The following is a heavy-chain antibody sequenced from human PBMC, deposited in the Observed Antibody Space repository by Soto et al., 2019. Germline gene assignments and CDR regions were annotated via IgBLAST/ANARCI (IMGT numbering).Heavy chain of an antibody. D-gene: IGHD1-26*01. CDR3: AKADGAGLKS. CDR2: IFPLLAMV. J-gene: IGHJ4*02. V-gene: IGHV1-69*04. CDR1: GGDLRNSG. Sequence: QVHLVQSGAEMKKPGSSVTVSCKVSGGDLRNSGLSWVRQAPGQGLEWMGGIFPLLAMVDYSQKFQGRITISADESTSTAYMDLGSLRSEDTAVYYSAKADGAGLKSWGQGTLVIVSS.